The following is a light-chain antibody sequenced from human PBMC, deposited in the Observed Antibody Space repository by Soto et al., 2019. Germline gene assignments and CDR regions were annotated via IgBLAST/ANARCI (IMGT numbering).Light chain of an antibody. CDR2: GTS. J-gene: IGKJ1*01. Sequence: EVVMTQSPATLSESPGERAALSCRASQNIYGSLAWYQQRPGQAPRLLIYGTSTRATGIPARFSGSGSGTEFTLTVSSLQSEDFAVYYCHQRQSWPRTFGQGTKVDIK. CDR3: HQRQSWPRT. V-gene: IGKV3-15*01. CDR1: QNIYGS.